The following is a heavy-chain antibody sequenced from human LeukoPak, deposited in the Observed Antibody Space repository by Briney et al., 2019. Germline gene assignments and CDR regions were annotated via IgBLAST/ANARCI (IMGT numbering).Heavy chain of an antibody. CDR2: INPNSGGT. CDR3: VRDRYYGSGSFYQMDV. CDR1: GYTFIGYY. V-gene: IGHV1-2*02. D-gene: IGHD3-10*01. J-gene: IGHJ6*02. Sequence: GASVKVSCKASGYTFIGYYMHWVRQAPGQGLEWMVWINPNSGGTDYEQKFQGRVTMTRDTSISTAYMELSRLRSDDTAVYYCVRDRYYGSGSFYQMDVWGQGTTVTVSS.